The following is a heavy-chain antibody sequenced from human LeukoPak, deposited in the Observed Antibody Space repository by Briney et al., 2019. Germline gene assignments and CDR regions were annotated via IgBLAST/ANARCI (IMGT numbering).Heavy chain of an antibody. V-gene: IGHV3-23*01. CDR2: LSSSGLSP. CDR3: TKAGPDTYAFDI. D-gene: IGHD2/OR15-2a*01. CDR1: GFSFNNYA. J-gene: IGHJ3*02. Sequence: GVSLRLSCAGSGFSFNNYAMYWVRQAPGKGLEWVSALSSSGLSPYYADSVKGRFSISRDISKNTLYLQMNSLRAEDTAVYYCTKAGPDTYAFDIWGQGTMVTVSS.